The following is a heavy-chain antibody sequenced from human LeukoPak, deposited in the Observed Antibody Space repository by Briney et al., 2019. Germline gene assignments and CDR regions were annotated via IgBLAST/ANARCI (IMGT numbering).Heavy chain of an antibody. CDR3: AREGGVNCYDLDYFDY. D-gene: IGHD3-22*01. CDR2: ISSSGGTI. V-gene: IGHV3-48*03. CDR1: GFTFSTYE. J-gene: IGHJ4*02. Sequence: GGSLRLSCVGSGFTFSTYEMTWVRQAPGKGLEWVSYISSSGGTIYYTDSVKGRFTISRDNAKNSLYLQMNSLRAEDTAVYYCAREGGVNCYDLDYFDYWGQGTLITVSS.